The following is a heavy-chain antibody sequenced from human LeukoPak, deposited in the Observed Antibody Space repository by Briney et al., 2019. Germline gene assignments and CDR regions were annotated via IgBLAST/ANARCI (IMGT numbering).Heavy chain of an antibody. CDR2: IYHSGTT. J-gene: IGHJ4*02. Sequence: SGTLSLTCAVSGGSISTNNWWSWVRQPPGKGLEWIGEIYHSGTTNYNPSLKSRVTISVDTSKNQFSLKLSSVTAADTAVFYCARGGDGCNYYFDYWGQGALVTVSS. V-gene: IGHV4-4*02. D-gene: IGHD5-24*01. CDR3: ARGGDGCNYYFDY. CDR1: GGSISTNNW.